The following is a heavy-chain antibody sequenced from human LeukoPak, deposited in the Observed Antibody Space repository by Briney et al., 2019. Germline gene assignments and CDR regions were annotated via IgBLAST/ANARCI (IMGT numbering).Heavy chain of an antibody. D-gene: IGHD4-23*01. V-gene: IGHV4-61*02. CDR3: ARVNPYGGNSDYFDH. Sequence: PSETLSLTCTVSGGSISSGSYYWSWIRQPAGKGLEWIGRIYTSGSTNYNPSLKSRVTISVDTSKNQFSLKLSSVTAADTAVYYCARVNPYGGNSDYFDHWGQGTLVTVSS. J-gene: IGHJ4*02. CDR2: IYTSGST. CDR1: GGSISSGSYY.